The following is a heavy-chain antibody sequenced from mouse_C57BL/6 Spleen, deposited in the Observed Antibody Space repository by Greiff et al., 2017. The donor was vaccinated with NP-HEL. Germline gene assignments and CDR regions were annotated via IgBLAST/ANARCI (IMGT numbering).Heavy chain of an antibody. D-gene: IGHD1-1*01. J-gene: IGHJ1*03. V-gene: IGHV1-64*01. CDR2: IHPNSGST. Sequence: VQLQQPGAELVKPGASVKLSCKASGYTFTSYWIGMIHPNSGSTNYNEKFKSKATLTVDKSSSTAYMQLSSLTSEDSAVYYCARRVLYYGSSLWYFDVWGTGTTVTVSS. CDR3: ARRVLYYGSSLWYFDV. CDR1: GYTFTSYW.